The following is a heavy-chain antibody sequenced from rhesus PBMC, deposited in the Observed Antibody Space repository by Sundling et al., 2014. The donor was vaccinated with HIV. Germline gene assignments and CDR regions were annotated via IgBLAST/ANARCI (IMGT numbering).Heavy chain of an antibody. Sequence: QVQLQESGPGLLKPSETLSLTCAVSGGSISGGFGWGWIRQPPGKGLEWIGSIHSGSGNTNYNPLPQESSHHLQQTRTKKQFSLKLTSATAADTAVYYCARAVWTGYAQEAAFDLWGQGVRVTVSS. D-gene: IGHD3-3*01. CDR1: GGSISGGFG. CDR2: IHSGSGNT. V-gene: IGHV4-76*01. CDR3: ARAVWTGYAQEAAFDL. J-gene: IGHJ3*01.